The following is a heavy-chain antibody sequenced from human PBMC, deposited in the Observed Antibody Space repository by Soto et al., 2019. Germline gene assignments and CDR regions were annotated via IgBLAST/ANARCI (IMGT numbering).Heavy chain of an antibody. Sequence: ASVKVSSKASGYTFTSYAMHWVRQAPGQRLEWMGWINAGNGNTKYSQKFQGRVTITRDTSASTAYMELSSLRSEDTAVYYCAREGGGNSYGLDPGAFDIWGQGTMVTVSS. J-gene: IGHJ3*02. CDR2: INAGNGNT. CDR3: AREGGGNSYGLDPGAFDI. V-gene: IGHV1-3*01. CDR1: GYTFTSYA. D-gene: IGHD5-18*01.